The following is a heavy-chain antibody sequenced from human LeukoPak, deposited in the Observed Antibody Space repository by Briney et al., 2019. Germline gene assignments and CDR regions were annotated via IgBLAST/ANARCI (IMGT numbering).Heavy chain of an antibody. D-gene: IGHD2-15*01. CDR1: GYTFTSYA. CDR2: MNPNSGNT. CDR3: ARASEGSSGWFDP. Sequence: ASVKVSCKASGYTFTSYAMNWVRQATGQGLEWMGWMNPNSGNTGYAQKFQGRVTITRNTSISTAYMELSSLRSEDTAVYYCARASEGSSGWFDPWGQGTLVTVSS. J-gene: IGHJ5*02. V-gene: IGHV1-8*03.